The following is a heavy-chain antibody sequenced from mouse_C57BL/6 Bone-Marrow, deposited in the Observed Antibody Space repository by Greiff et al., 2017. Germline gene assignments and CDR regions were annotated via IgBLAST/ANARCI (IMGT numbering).Heavy chain of an antibody. J-gene: IGHJ4*01. V-gene: IGHV1-54*01. CDR2: INPGSGGT. Sequence: VQLQQSGAELVRPGTSVKVSCKASGYAFTNYLIEWVKQRPGQGLEWIGVINPGSGGTNYNEKFKGKATLTADKSSSTAYMQLSSLTSEDSAVYFCARAADYWGQGTSVTVFS. CDR3: ARAADY. CDR1: GYAFTNYL.